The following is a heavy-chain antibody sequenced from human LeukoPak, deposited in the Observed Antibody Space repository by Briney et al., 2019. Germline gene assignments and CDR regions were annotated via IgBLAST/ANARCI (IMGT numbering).Heavy chain of an antibody. CDR3: ARETTSIAAAGTPTSSFDI. D-gene: IGHD6-13*01. CDR1: GGSISSSSYY. V-gene: IGHV4-39*07. Sequence: SETLSLTCTVSGGSISSSSYYWGWIRQPPVKGLQWIGSIYYSGSTYYNPSLKSRVTISVDTSKNQFSLKLSSVTAADTAVYYCARETTSIAAAGTPTSSFDIWGQGTMVTVSS. J-gene: IGHJ3*02. CDR2: IYYSGST.